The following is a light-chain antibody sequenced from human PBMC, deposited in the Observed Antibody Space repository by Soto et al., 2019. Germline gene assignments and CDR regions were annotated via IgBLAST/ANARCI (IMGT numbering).Light chain of an antibody. J-gene: IGKJ1*01. V-gene: IGKV1-6*01. Sequence: AIQVTQSPSSLSASVGDRVTISCRASQGIGNDLGWYQQKPGKAPKLLIYEASTLQTGVESRFSGSGSGTDFTLTISSLQPEDFATYYCLQDYVYPWTFGQGTKVEVK. CDR3: LQDYVYPWT. CDR1: QGIGND. CDR2: EAS.